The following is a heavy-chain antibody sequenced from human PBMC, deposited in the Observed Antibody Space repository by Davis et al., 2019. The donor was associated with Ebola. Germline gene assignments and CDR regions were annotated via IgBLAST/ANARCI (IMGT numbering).Heavy chain of an antibody. J-gene: IGHJ6*02. CDR3: ARAPRSSSWYDYYYGMDV. V-gene: IGHV1-18*01. Sequence: ASVKVSCKASGGTFSSYAISWVRQAPGQGLEWMGWISAYNGNTNYAQKLQGRVTMTTDTSTSTAYMELRSLRSDDTAVYYCARAPRSSSWYDYYYGMDVWGQGTTVTVSS. CDR2: ISAYNGNT. D-gene: IGHD6-13*01. CDR1: GGTFSSYA.